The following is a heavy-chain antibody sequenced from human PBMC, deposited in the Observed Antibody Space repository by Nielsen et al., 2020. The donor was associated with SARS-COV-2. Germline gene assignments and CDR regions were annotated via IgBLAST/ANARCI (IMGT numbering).Heavy chain of an antibody. CDR3: ARDRDFWSGYYEPTFDY. CDR2: IIPIFGTA. J-gene: IGHJ4*02. V-gene: IGHV1-69*06. Sequence: SVKVSCKASGGTFSSYAISWVRQAPGQGLEWMGGIIPIFGTANYAQKFRGRVTITADKSTSTAYMELSSLRSEDTAVYYCARDRDFWSGYYEPTFDYWGQGTLVTVSS. CDR1: GGTFSSYA. D-gene: IGHD3-3*01.